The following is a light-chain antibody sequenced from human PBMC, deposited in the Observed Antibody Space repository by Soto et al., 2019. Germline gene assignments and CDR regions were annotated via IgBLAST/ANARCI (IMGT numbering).Light chain of an antibody. CDR1: QSISSW. Sequence: DIQMTQSPSTLSASVGDRVTITCRASQSISSWLAWYQQKPGRAPKLLIYKATSLQSGVPSRFSGSESGTEFTLTISSLQPDDFVTYYCQRYNTNSRTFGQGTQVEIK. V-gene: IGKV1-5*03. CDR3: QRYNTNSRT. J-gene: IGKJ1*01. CDR2: KAT.